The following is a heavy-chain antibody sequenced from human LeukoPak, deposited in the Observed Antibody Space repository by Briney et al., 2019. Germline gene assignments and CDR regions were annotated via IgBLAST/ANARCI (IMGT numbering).Heavy chain of an antibody. CDR2: IYYSGST. D-gene: IGHD6-19*01. V-gene: IGHV4-59*01. J-gene: IGHJ6*02. CDR1: GGSISSYY. Sequence: PSETLSLTCTVSGGSISSYYWSWIRQPPGKGLEWIGYIYYSGSTNYNPSLKSRVTISVDTSKNQFSLKLGSVTAADTAVYYCARGIGWPYYYYGMDVWGQGTTVTVSS. CDR3: ARGIGWPYYYYGMDV.